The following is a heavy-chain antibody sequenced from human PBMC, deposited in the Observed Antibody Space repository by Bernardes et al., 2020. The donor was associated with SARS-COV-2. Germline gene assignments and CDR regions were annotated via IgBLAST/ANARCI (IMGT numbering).Heavy chain of an antibody. D-gene: IGHD4-17*01. CDR2: ISSSSSYI. Sequence: GGSLRLSCAASGFTFSSYSMNWVRQAPGKGLEWVSSISSSSSYIYYADSVKGRFTISRDNAKNSLYLQMNSLRAEDTAVYYCARLDFGGVNYVYYYYYGMDVWGQGTTVTVSS. CDR1: GFTFSSYS. CDR3: ARLDFGGVNYVYYYYYGMDV. J-gene: IGHJ6*02. V-gene: IGHV3-21*01.